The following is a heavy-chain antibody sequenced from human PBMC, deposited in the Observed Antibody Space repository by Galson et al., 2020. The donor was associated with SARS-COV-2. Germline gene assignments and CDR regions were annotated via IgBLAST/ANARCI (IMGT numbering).Heavy chain of an antibody. D-gene: IGHD3-9*01. Sequence: GESLKISCAASGFTFSSYWMSWVRQAPGKGLEWVANIKQDGSEKYYVDSVKGRFTISRDNAKNSLYLQMNSLKAEDTAVDYCARDRTYDILTDTFDYWGQGTLVTVSS. CDR1: GFTFSSYW. CDR2: IKQDGSEK. V-gene: IGHV3-7*01. J-gene: IGHJ4*02. CDR3: ARDRTYDILTDTFDY.